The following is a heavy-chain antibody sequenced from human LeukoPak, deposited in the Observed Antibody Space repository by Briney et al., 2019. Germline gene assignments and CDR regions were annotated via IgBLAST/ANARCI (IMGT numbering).Heavy chain of an antibody. Sequence: GASVTVSCTASGYTFTSYYMHWVRQAPGQGLEWMGIINPSGGSTSYAQKFQGRVTMTRDTSTSTVYMELSSLRSEDTAVYYCARGDHIVVVPAATDYWGQGTLVTVSS. V-gene: IGHV1-46*01. J-gene: IGHJ4*02. CDR2: INPSGGST. CDR1: GYTFTSYY. CDR3: ARGDHIVVVPAATDY. D-gene: IGHD2-2*01.